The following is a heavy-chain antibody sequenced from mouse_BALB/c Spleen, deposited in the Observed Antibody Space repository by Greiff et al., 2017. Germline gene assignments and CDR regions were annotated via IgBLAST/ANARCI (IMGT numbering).Heavy chain of an antibody. Sequence: QVQLKQPGAELVRPGASVKLSCKASGYTFTSYWINWVKQRPGQGLEWIGNIYPSDSYTNYNQKFKDKATLTVDKSSSTAYMQLSSPTSEDSAVYYCTRHGNRVAWFAYWGQGTLVTVSA. V-gene: IGHV1-69*02. J-gene: IGHJ3*01. D-gene: IGHD2-1*01. CDR2: IYPSDSYT. CDR1: GYTFTSYW. CDR3: TRHGNRVAWFAY.